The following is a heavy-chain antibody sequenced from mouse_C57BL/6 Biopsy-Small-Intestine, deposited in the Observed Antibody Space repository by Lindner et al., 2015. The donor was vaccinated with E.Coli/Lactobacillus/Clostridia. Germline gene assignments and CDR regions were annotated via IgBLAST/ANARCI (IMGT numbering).Heavy chain of an antibody. CDR3: ATGDYDYAWFPY. Sequence: VQLQESGAELVKPGASVKLSCTASGFNIKDYYLHWVKQRTEQGLEWIGRIDPEDGETEYAPKFQGKATITADTSSNTAYLQLSSLTSEDTAVYYCATGDYDYAWFPYWGQGTLVTVSA. V-gene: IGHV14-2*01. D-gene: IGHD2-4*01. J-gene: IGHJ3*01. CDR1: GFNIKDYY. CDR2: IDPEDGET.